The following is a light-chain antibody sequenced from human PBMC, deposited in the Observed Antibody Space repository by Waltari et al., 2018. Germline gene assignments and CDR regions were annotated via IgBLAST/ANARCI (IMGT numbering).Light chain of an antibody. CDR2: YDN. V-gene: IGLV3-21*01. CDR3: QVWDANTDPGV. CDR1: NIESKS. Sequence: SYVLTQPPSVSVAPGETARITCGGNNIESKSVHWYRQRPGQAPVVVISYDNDRAAGIPGRVSGSKSGNTATLTISRVEAGDEADYYCQVWDANTDPGVFGTGTEVTVL. J-gene: IGLJ1*01.